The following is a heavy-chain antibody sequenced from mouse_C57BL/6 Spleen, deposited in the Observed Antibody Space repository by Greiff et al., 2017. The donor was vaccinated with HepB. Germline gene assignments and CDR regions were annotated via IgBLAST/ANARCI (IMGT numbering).Heavy chain of an antibody. J-gene: IGHJ1*03. CDR1: GYTFTSYW. CDR2: IDPNSGGT. CDR3: ARRLLRYPYWYFDV. V-gene: IGHV1-72*01. Sequence: QVQLKQPGAELVKPGASVKLSCKASGYTFTSYWMHWVKQRPGRGLEWIGRIDPNSGGTKYNEKFKSKATLTVDKPSSTAYMQLSSLTSEDSAVYYCARRLLRYPYWYFDVWGTGTTVTVSS. D-gene: IGHD1-1*01.